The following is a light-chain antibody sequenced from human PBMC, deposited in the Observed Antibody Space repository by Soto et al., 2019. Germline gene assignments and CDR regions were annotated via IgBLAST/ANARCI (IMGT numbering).Light chain of an antibody. Sequence: EIVMTQSPATLSVSPGERATVSCRASQSVSSNLAWYQQKPGQAPRLLIYGASTRATGIPARFSGSGSGTEVTLTISSQQSEDFAVYYCQQYNNWPFTFGPGTKVDIK. CDR3: QQYNNWPFT. CDR1: QSVSSN. V-gene: IGKV3-15*01. CDR2: GAS. J-gene: IGKJ3*01.